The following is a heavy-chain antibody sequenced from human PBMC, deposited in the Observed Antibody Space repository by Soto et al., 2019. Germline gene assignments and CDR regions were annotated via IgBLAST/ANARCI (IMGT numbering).Heavy chain of an antibody. J-gene: IGHJ5*02. D-gene: IGHD3-10*01. Sequence: GGSLRLSCAASGFTFSSYGMHWVRQAPGKGLEWVAVISYDGSEIHYVESVEGRFTIFRDNARRSLFLQMSSLRAEDTAVYFCATYSGSYFPVGHDRWGQGTLVVVSS. CDR2: ISYDGSEI. V-gene: IGHV3-33*03. CDR1: GFTFSSYG. CDR3: ATYSGSYFPVGHDR.